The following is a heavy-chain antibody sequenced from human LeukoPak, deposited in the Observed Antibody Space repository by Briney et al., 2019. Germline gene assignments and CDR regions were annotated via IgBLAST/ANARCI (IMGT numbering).Heavy chain of an antibody. J-gene: IGHJ4*02. CDR1: GFTFSTYA. CDR3: AKDATSIAAAGTPSDY. V-gene: IGHV3-64*01. D-gene: IGHD6-13*01. Sequence: GGSLRLSCAASGFTFSTYAMTWVRQAPGKGLEYVSAISSNGGSTYYANSVKGRFTISRDNSKNTLYLQMNSLRAEDTAVYYCAKDATSIAAAGTPSDYWGQGTLVTVSS. CDR2: ISSNGGST.